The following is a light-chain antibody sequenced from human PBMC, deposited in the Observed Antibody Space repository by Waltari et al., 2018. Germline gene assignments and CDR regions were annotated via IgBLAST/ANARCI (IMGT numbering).Light chain of an antibody. CDR1: QIISTS. CDR2: AAS. CDR3: QQSYFSPHT. V-gene: IGKV1-39*01. Sequence: DIQMTQSPSSLSASIGDRVTITCRASQIISTSLNWYQQKAGQAPKLLIYAASSLQGGVPSRFSGSGSETDFTLNISGLQPEDCATYYCQQSYFSPHTFGQGTRVEI. J-gene: IGKJ1*01.